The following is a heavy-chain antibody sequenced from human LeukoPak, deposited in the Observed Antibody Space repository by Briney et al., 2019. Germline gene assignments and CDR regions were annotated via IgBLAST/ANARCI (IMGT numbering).Heavy chain of an antibody. CDR2: ISSSSSYI. Sequence: PGGSLRLSCAASGFTFSSYSMNWVRQAPGKGLEWVSSISSSSSYIYYADSVKGRFTISRDNAKNSLYLQMNSLRAEDTAVYYCARGPTYYDILTGYYQPYYFDYWGQGTLVTVSS. CDR1: GFTFSSYS. D-gene: IGHD3-9*01. CDR3: ARGPTYYDILTGYYQPYYFDY. V-gene: IGHV3-21*01. J-gene: IGHJ4*02.